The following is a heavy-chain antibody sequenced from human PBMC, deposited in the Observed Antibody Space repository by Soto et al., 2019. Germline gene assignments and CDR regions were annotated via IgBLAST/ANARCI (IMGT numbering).Heavy chain of an antibody. Sequence: DLLQVSCRVSGHTVTELSVHWVRQIPGKGLEWMGGFDPEDGETIYAQKFQGRVTMTEDTSTDTAYMELSSLRSEDTAVYYCASSLVTKLYYFDYWGQGTLVTVSS. CDR2: FDPEDGET. D-gene: IGHD2-15*01. CDR3: ASSLVTKLYYFDY. J-gene: IGHJ4*02. CDR1: GHTVTELS. V-gene: IGHV1-24*01.